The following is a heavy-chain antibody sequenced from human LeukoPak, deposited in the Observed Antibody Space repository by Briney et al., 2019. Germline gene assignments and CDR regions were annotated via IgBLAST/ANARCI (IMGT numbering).Heavy chain of an antibody. D-gene: IGHD1-1*01. J-gene: IGHJ5*02. CDR1: GGSISSSTYY. CDR3: AQLERNWFDP. CDR2: IYYSGST. Sequence: PSETQSLTCTVSGGSISSSTYYWGWIRQPPGKGLEWIGSIYYSGSTYYNPSLKSRVTISVDTSKNHFSLKLSSVTAADTAVYYCAQLERNWFDPWGQGTLVTVSS. V-gene: IGHV4-39*02.